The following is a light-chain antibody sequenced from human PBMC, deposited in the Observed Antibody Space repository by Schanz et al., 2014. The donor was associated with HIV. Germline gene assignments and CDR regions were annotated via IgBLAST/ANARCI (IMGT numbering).Light chain of an antibody. CDR2: DVS. J-gene: IGKJ2*01. CDR3: QRYNSFSHT. CDR1: QSVSSY. Sequence: EIVLTQSPATLSLSPGERATLSCRASQSVSSYLAWYQQKPGLAPRLLIYDVSNRATDIPARFSGSGSGTDFTLTISSLQPDDFATYYCQRYNSFSHTFGQGTKLDIK. V-gene: IGKV3-11*01.